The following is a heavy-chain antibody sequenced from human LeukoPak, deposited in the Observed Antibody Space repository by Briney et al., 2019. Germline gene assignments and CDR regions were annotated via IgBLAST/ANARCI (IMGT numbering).Heavy chain of an antibody. J-gene: IGHJ4*02. D-gene: IGHD6-13*01. V-gene: IGHV3-7*01. CDR1: GFTFSSYW. Sequence: GGSLRLSCAASGFTFSSYWMSWVRQAPGKGLEWVANIKQDGSEKYYVDSVKGRFTISRDNAKNSLYLQMSSLRAEDTAVYYCARILIAAAGSAYFDYWGQGTLVTVSS. CDR3: ARILIAAAGSAYFDY. CDR2: IKQDGSEK.